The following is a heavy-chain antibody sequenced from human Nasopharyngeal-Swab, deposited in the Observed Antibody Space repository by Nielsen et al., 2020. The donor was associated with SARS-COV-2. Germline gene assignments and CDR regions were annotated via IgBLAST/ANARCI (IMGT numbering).Heavy chain of an antibody. D-gene: IGHD4-17*01. CDR2: IYYRGST. V-gene: IGHV4-39*01. J-gene: IGHJ4*02. CDR3: ASHDYGDYGVVDY. Sequence: PGKGLEWIGSIYYRGSTYYNPSLKGGVTISVEPSKNQFSLKLSSVTAADTAVYYCASHDYGDYGVVDYWGQGTLVTVSS.